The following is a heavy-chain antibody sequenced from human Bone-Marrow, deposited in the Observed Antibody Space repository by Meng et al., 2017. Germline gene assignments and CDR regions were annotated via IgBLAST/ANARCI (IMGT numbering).Heavy chain of an antibody. D-gene: IGHD3-10*01. Sequence: GESLKISCAASGFTFSNDSMNWVRQAPGKGLELVSSMSSSSSYRYYADSVKGRFNISRDNAKNSLYLQMNSLRAEDTAVYYCARGCGELFYYYYGMDVWGQGTTVTVSS. CDR1: GFTFSNDS. CDR2: MSSSSSYR. J-gene: IGHJ6*02. V-gene: IGHV3-21*01. CDR3: ARGCGELFYYYYGMDV.